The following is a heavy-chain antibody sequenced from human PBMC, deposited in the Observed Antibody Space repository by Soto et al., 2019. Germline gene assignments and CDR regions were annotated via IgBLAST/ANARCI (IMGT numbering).Heavy chain of an antibody. J-gene: IGHJ6*02. Sequence: ASVKVSCKASGGTFSSYAISWVRQAPGQGLEWMGGIIPIFGTANYAQKFQGRVTITADESTSTAYMELSSLRSEDTAVYYCARALIMIFGVVRYYYGLDVWGQGTTVTVSS. CDR1: GGTFSSYA. D-gene: IGHD3-3*01. V-gene: IGHV1-69*13. CDR2: IIPIFGTA. CDR3: ARALIMIFGVVRYYYGLDV.